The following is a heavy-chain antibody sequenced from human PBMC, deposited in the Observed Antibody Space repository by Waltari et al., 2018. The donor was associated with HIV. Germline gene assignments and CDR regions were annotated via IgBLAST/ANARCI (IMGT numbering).Heavy chain of an antibody. D-gene: IGHD6-13*01. CDR1: GFTFTTYA. J-gene: IGHJ4*02. Sequence: QVRLVESGGGVVQPGGSLRLSCAASGFTFTTYAMHWVRQAPGKGLEWVAVISYDGGHKYYADSVQGRFTISRDNSENTVYLHANSLRADDTALYYCSRDSYGAALDYWGQGTLVTVSS. CDR3: SRDSYGAALDY. CDR2: ISYDGGHK. V-gene: IGHV3-30*01.